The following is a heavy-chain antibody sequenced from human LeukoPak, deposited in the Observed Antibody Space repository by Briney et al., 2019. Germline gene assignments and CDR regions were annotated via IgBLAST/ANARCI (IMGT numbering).Heavy chain of an antibody. D-gene: IGHD4-17*01. Sequence: GGSLRLTCAASELHAMTWVRQGPGKGLEWVSAISRSGGSTYYADSVKGRFTISRDKSNNAMYLQMNSLRAEDTAVYYCAKLGGKIAYGDEYYGMDVWGQRTTVTVSS. CDR1: ELHA. CDR2: ISRSGGST. V-gene: IGHV3-23*01. J-gene: IGHJ6*02. CDR3: AKLGGKIAYGDEYYGMDV.